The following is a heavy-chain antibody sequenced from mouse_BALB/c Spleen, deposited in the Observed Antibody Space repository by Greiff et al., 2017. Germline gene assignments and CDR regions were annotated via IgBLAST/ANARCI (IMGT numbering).Heavy chain of an antibody. V-gene: IGHV2-2*02. J-gene: IGHJ4*01. Sequence: QVQLKESGPGLVQPSQSLSITCTVSGFSLTSYGVHWVRQSPGKGLEWLGVIWSGGSTDYNAAFISRLSISKDNSKSQVFFKMNSLQANDTAIYYCARVWYPYAMDYWGQGTSVTVSS. CDR3: ARVWYPYAMDY. D-gene: IGHD1-1*02. CDR2: IWSGGST. CDR1: GFSLTSYG.